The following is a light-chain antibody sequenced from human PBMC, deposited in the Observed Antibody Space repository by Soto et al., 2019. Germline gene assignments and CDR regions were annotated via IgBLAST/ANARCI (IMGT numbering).Light chain of an antibody. Sequence: DIQLTQSPSFLSASVGDRVTITCRASQGISSYLAWFQQKPGRAPNLLIYGASTLQSGVPSRFSGSGSGTDFTLTISNLQPEDFVTYYCQQLNAYPLTFGQGTRLEIK. J-gene: IGKJ5*01. V-gene: IGKV1-9*01. CDR3: QQLNAYPLT. CDR1: QGISSY. CDR2: GAS.